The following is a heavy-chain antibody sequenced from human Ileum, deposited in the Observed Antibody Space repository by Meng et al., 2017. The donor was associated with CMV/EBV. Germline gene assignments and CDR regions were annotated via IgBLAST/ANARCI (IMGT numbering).Heavy chain of an antibody. J-gene: IGHJ4*02. D-gene: IGHD2-8*02. CDR2: VDPNSGGT. Sequence: QVHLGQAAAEVKKPGASVRVSCKGSGYSFSGQYIHWLRQAPGQGLEWMGWVDPNSGGTNYAQKFQGRVTMTRDTSINTAYMELSRLRSDDTAVYYCARKMGVYYFDYWGQGTLVTVSS. CDR3: ARKMGVYYFDY. V-gene: IGHV1-2*02. CDR1: GYSFSGQY.